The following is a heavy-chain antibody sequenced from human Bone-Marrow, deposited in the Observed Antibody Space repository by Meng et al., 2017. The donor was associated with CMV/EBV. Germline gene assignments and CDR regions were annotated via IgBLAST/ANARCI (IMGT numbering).Heavy chain of an antibody. Sequence: GESLKISCAASGFTFSSYAMHWVRQAPGKGLEWVAVISYDGSNKYYADSVKGRFTISRDNSKNTLYLQMNSLRAEDTAVYYCAKDGATRRVSYYGMDVWVQGTTVTVSS. CDR3: AKDGATRRVSYYGMDV. D-gene: IGHD6-6*01. CDR2: ISYDGSNK. V-gene: IGHV3-30*04. CDR1: GFTFSSYA. J-gene: IGHJ6*02.